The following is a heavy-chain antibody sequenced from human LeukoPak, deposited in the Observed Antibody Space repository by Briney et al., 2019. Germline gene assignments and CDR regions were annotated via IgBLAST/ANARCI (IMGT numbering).Heavy chain of an antibody. CDR2: IYYSGST. CDR3: ARDKVYWFDP. J-gene: IGHJ5*02. Sequence: PSETLSLTCTVSGGSISSHYWSWIRQPPGKGLEWIGSIYYSGSTYYNPSLKSRVTISVDTSKNQFSLKLSSVTAADTAVYYCARDKVYWFDPWGQGTLVTVSS. CDR1: GGSISSHY. V-gene: IGHV4-59*11.